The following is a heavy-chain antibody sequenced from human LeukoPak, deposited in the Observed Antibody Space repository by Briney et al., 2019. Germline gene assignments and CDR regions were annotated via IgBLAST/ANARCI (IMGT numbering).Heavy chain of an antibody. CDR1: GFTFSSYA. Sequence: GGSLRLSCAASGFTFSSYAMSWVRQAPGKGLEWVSYISTSSRTIYYADSVRGRFTIYRDNAKSSLYLQMNSLRAEDTAVYYCAELGITIIGGVWGKGTTVTISS. V-gene: IGHV3-48*01. CDR3: AELGITIIGGV. J-gene: IGHJ6*04. CDR2: ISTSSRTI. D-gene: IGHD3-10*02.